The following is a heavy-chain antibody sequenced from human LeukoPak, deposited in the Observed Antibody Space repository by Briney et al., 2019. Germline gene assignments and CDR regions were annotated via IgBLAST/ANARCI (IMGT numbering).Heavy chain of an antibody. CDR3: ARLRTPYYYGMDV. V-gene: IGHV3-11*01. Sequence: GGSLRLSCAASGLTFSDYYMTWIRQAPGKGLEWLSYITGIESNTYYADSVQGRFTISRDNAKKSLYLQMNSLRAEDTAVYYCARLRTPYYYGMDVWGQGTTVTVSS. D-gene: IGHD2-15*01. CDR1: GLTFSDYY. CDR2: ITGIESNT. J-gene: IGHJ6*02.